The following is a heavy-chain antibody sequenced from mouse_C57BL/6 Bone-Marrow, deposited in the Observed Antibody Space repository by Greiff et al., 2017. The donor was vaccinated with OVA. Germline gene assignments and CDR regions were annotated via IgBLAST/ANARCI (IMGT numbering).Heavy chain of an antibody. D-gene: IGHD1-1*01. CDR1: GYTFTSYG. CDR2: IYPRSGNT. J-gene: IGHJ3*01. Sequence: QVQLKQSGAELARPGASVKLSCKASGYTFTSYGISWVKQRTGQGLEWIGEIYPRSGNTYYNEKFKGKATLTADKSSSTAYMELRSLTSEDSAFYFCAREGYYYGRSTWLAYWGQGTLVTVSA. CDR3: AREGYYYGRSTWLAY. V-gene: IGHV1-81*01.